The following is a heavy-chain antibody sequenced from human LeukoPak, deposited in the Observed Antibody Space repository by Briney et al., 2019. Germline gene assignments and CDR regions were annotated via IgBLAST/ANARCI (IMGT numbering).Heavy chain of an antibody. J-gene: IGHJ4*02. CDR2: INHSGST. V-gene: IGHV4-34*01. D-gene: IGHD3-10*01. Sequence: SETLSLTCAVYGGSFSGYYWSWIRQPPGKGLEWIGEINHSGSTNYNPSLKSRVTISVDTSKNQFSLKLSSVTAADTAVYYCARGPMRTYYYGSGSYYNYYFDYWGQGTLVTVSS. CDR1: GGSFSGYY. CDR3: ARGPMRTYYYGSGSYYNYYFDY.